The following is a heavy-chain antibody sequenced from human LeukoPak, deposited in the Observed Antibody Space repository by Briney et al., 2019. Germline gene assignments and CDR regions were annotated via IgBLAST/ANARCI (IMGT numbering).Heavy chain of an antibody. CDR2: IIPIFGTA. CDR3: ARADGLERPAHDAFDI. V-gene: IGHV1-69*13. J-gene: IGHJ3*02. Sequence: ASVKVFCRASGGTFSSYAISWVRQAPGQGLEWMGGIIPIFGTANYAQKFQGRVTITADESTSTAYMELSSLRSEDTAVYYCARADGLERPAHDAFDIWGQGTMVTVSS. D-gene: IGHD1-1*01. CDR1: GGTFSSYA.